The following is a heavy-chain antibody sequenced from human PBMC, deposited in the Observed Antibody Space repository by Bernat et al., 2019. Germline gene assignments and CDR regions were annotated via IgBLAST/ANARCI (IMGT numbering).Heavy chain of an antibody. CDR3: AKEKGGNYMPLDY. D-gene: IGHD1-26*01. Sequence: QVQLVESGGGVVQPGRSLRLSCAASGFTFSSYGMQWVRQAPGKGLEWVAVISDDGSTKHYADSVNGRFTVSRDNSKNTLYLQMNSLRAEDTAVYYCAKEKGGNYMPLDYWGQGTLVTVPS. J-gene: IGHJ4*02. V-gene: IGHV3-30*18. CDR1: GFTFSSYG. CDR2: ISDDGSTK.